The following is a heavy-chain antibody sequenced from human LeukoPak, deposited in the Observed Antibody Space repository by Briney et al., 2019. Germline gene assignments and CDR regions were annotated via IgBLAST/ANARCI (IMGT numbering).Heavy chain of an antibody. J-gene: IGHJ6*03. V-gene: IGHV3-53*01. D-gene: IGHD2-15*01. CDR1: GFTVSSNY. CDR3: ARDRPSDCSGGSCYGRGYYYYYMDV. Sequence: GGSLRLSCAASGFTVSSNYMSWVRQAPGKGLEGVSVIYSGGSTYYADSVKGRFTISRDNSKNTLYLQMNSLRAEDTAVYYCARDRPSDCSGGSCYGRGYYYYYMDVWGKGTTVTISS. CDR2: IYSGGST.